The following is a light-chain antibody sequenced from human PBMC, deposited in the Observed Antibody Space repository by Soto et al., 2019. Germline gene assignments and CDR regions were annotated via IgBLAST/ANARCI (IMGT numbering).Light chain of an antibody. Sequence: EIVLTQSPGTLSLSPGERATLSCRASQSVSNNYLAWYQQKPGQAPRLLIYGASNRATGIPDRFSGSGSGTDFTLTISSLQSEDFALYYCQQYNDWPLTFGQGTKVDIK. CDR2: GAS. V-gene: IGKV3-20*01. CDR3: QQYNDWPLT. J-gene: IGKJ1*01. CDR1: QSVSNNY.